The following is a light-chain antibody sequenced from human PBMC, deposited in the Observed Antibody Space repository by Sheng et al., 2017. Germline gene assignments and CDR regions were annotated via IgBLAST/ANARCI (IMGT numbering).Light chain of an antibody. CDR1: SLRSYY. J-gene: IGLJ2*01. Sequence: SSELTQDPAVSVALGQTVTITCQGDSLRSYYPSWYQQKAGQAPVVVIYGKNRRPSGIPDRLSASSSGDTASLTITGAQAEDEAVYYCNSPDSSANHLVFGGGTKLTVL. CDR3: NSPDSSANHLV. V-gene: IGLV3-19*01. CDR2: GKN.